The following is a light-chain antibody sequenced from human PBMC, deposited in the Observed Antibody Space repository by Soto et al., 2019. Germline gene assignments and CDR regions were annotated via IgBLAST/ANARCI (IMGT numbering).Light chain of an antibody. CDR3: FSYAGDSVYV. Sequence: ALAQPASVSGSPRQSITISCTGTNSDVGSYNLVSWFQQHPGKAPKLVIYEVTKRPSGVSDRFSGSKSGNTASLTISGLQAEDEADYYCFSYAGDSVYVFXTGTKVTVL. CDR1: NSDVGSYNL. CDR2: EVT. V-gene: IGLV2-23*02. J-gene: IGLJ1*01.